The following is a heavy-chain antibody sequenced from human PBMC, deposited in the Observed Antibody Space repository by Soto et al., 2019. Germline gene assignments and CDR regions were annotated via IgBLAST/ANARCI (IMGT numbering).Heavy chain of an antibody. CDR3: ARVLDVLMVRGVIIKHNWFDP. Sequence: EVQLVESGGGLVQPGGSLRLCCAASGFTFSSYWMSWVRQAPGKGLEWVANIKQDGSEKYYVDSVKGRFTISRDNAKNSLYLQMNSLRAEDTAVYYCARVLDVLMVRGVIIKHNWFDPWGQGTLVTVSS. CDR2: IKQDGSEK. V-gene: IGHV3-7*01. J-gene: IGHJ5*02. D-gene: IGHD3-10*01. CDR1: GFTFSSYW.